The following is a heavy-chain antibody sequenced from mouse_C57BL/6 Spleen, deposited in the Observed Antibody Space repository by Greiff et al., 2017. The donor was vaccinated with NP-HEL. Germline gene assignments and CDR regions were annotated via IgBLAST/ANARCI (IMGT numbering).Heavy chain of an antibody. D-gene: IGHD1-1*01. J-gene: IGHJ3*01. CDR3: ARWDYGSSYGFAY. V-gene: IGHV1-55*01. CDR1: GYTFTSYW. CDR2: IYPGSGST. Sequence: QVQLQQPGAELVKPGASVKMSCKASGYTFTSYWITWVKQRPGQGLEWIGDIYPGSGSTNYNEKFKSKATLPVDTSSSTAYMQLSSLTSEDSAVYYCARWDYGSSYGFAYWGQGTLVTVSA.